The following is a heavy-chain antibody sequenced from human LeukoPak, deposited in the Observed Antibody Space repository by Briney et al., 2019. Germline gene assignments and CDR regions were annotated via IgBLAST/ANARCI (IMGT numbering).Heavy chain of an antibody. CDR1: GFTFSTYA. V-gene: IGHV3-23*01. Sequence: GGSLRLSCAASGFTFSTYAMSWVRQAPGKGLEWVSAISGSGGSTYYADSVKGRFTISRDNSKNTLYLQMNSLRAEDTAVYYCAKTDYYGSGSYYTALDIWGQGTMVTVSS. D-gene: IGHD3-10*01. CDR2: ISGSGGST. J-gene: IGHJ3*02. CDR3: AKTDYYGSGSYYTALDI.